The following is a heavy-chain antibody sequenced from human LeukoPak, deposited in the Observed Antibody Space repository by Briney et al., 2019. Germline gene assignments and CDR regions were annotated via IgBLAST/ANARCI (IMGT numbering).Heavy chain of an antibody. CDR1: GFTFDDYA. Sequence: GGSLRLSCAASGFTFDDYAMHWVRQAPGKGLEWVSGISWNSGSIGYADSVKGRFTISRDNAKNSLYLQMNSLRAEDTALYYCAKDLGYSGYDSIFDYWGQGTLVTVSS. CDR3: AKDLGYSGYDSIFDY. V-gene: IGHV3-9*01. CDR2: ISWNSGSI. D-gene: IGHD5-12*01. J-gene: IGHJ4*02.